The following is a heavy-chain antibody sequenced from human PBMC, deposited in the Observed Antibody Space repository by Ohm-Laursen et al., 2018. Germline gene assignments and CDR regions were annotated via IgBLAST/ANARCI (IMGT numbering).Heavy chain of an antibody. J-gene: IGHJ6*02. D-gene: IGHD4-17*01. CDR1: GGSISSSSYY. CDR3: ARQGTVTTYYYYYYGMDV. CDR2: IYYSGST. Sequence: GTLSLTCTVSGGSISSSSYYWGWIRQPPGKGLEWIGCIYYSGSTYYNPSLKSRVTISVDTSKNQFSLKLSSVTAADTAVYYCARQGTVTTYYYYYYGMDVWGQGTTVTVSS. V-gene: IGHV4-39*01.